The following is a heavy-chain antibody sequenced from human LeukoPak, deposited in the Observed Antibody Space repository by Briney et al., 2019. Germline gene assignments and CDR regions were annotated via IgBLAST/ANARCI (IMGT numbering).Heavy chain of an antibody. CDR1: GFTFSDSY. CDR3: ARETVTAMVDY. CDR2: ISSSGSSI. Sequence: KSGGYLRLSCAASGFTFSDSYMSWIRQAPGKGLEWVSYISSSGSSIYYADSVTGRFTISRDNAKNSLYLQMSSLRAEDTAVYYCARETVTAMVDYWGQGTLVTVSS. V-gene: IGHV3-11*04. J-gene: IGHJ4*02. D-gene: IGHD5-18*01.